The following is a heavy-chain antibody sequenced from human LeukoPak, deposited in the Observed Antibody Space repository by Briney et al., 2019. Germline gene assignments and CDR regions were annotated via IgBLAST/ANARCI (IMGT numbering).Heavy chain of an antibody. CDR3: ATSVTGNLYYFDY. J-gene: IGHJ4*02. D-gene: IGHD3-9*01. CDR2: IKQDGSER. CDR1: GFSFSTHW. Sequence: GGSLRLSCAASGFSFSTHWMIWVRQAPGKGLEWVANIKQDGSERYYMDSVKGRFPISRDNAKNSLYQQMNSLRAEDTAMYYCATSVTGNLYYFDYWGQETLVTVSS. V-gene: IGHV3-7*01.